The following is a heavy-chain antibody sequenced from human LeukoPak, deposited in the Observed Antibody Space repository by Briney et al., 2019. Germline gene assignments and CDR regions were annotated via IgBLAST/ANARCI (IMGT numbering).Heavy chain of an antibody. CDR1: GGTFTSYA. J-gene: IGHJ5*02. CDR2: IIPIFGRA. V-gene: IGHV1-69*13. Sequence: ASVKVSCKASGGTFTSYAISWVRQAPGQGLEWMGGIIPIFGRANYAQKFQGRVTITADESTSTAYMELGSLRSEDTAVYYCARGPPTVPGWFDPWGQGTLVTVSS. CDR3: ARGPPTVPGWFDP. D-gene: IGHD4-17*01.